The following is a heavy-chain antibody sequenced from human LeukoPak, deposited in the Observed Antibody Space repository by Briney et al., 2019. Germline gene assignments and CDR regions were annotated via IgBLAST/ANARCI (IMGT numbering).Heavy chain of an antibody. CDR1: GGSISSYY. V-gene: IGHV4-59*08. Sequence: SETPSLTRPVSGGSISSYYWGWVRQPPRKGLGWVGDIFYSGITNYNPSLSLKSRVTISVDTSKNQFSLKLSSVTAADTAVYYCATGSGSYYKPFGYWGQGTLVTVSS. CDR2: IFYSGIT. D-gene: IGHD3-10*01. CDR3: ATGSGSYYKPFGY. J-gene: IGHJ4*02.